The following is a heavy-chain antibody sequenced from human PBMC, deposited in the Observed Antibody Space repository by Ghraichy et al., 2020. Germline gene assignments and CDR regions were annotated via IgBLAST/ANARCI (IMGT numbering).Heavy chain of an antibody. CDR2: ISGSGSSI. CDR3: ARDFYYDSSKYSDDAFHI. V-gene: IGHV3-21*01. Sequence: GSLRLTCAASGFPFSGYTMNWVRQAPGKGLEWVSSISGSGSSIYYADSVKGRFTISRDNAKNSLYLQTNSLRAEDTALYYCARDFYYDSSKYSDDAFHIWGQGTMVTVSS. J-gene: IGHJ3*02. CDR1: GFPFSGYT. D-gene: IGHD3-22*01.